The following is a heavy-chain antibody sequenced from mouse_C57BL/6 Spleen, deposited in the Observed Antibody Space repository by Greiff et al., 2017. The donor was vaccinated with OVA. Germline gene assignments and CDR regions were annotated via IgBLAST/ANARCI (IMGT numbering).Heavy chain of an antibody. CDR1: GYTFTSYW. CDR3: AREGGLTGDGIDY. CDR2: IYPSDSET. Sequence: QVQLQQPGAELVRPGSSVKLSCKASGYTFTSYWMDWVKQRPGQGLEWIGNIYPSDSETHYNQKFKDKATLTVDKSSSTAYMQLSSLTSEDSAVYYCAREGGLTGDGIDYWGQGTTLTVSS. D-gene: IGHD4-1*01. V-gene: IGHV1-61*01. J-gene: IGHJ2*01.